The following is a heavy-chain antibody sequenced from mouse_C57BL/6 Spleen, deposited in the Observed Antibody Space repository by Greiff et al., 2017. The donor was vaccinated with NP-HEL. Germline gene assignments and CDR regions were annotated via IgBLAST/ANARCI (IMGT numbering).Heavy chain of an antibody. CDR1: GFSLTSYA. CDR2: IWTGGGT. J-gene: IGHJ3*01. D-gene: IGHD2-2*01. Sequence: QVQLKQSGPGLVAPSQSLSITCTVSGFSLTSYAISWVRQPPGKGLEWLGVIWTGGGTNYNSALKSRLSISKDNSKSQVFLKMNSLQTDDTARYYCARNEDYGYVPAWFAYWGQGTLVTVSA. V-gene: IGHV2-9-1*01. CDR3: ARNEDYGYVPAWFAY.